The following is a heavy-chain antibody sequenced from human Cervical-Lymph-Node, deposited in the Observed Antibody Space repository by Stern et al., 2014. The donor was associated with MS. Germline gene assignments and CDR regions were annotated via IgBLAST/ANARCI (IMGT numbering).Heavy chain of an antibody. CDR2: LYWNDDK. V-gene: IGHV2-5*01. CDR1: GFSLSTSGVG. CDR3: AHADYGDYVAGNWFDP. Sequence: QITLKESGPTLVKPTQTLTLTCTFSGFSLSTSGVGVGWIRQPPGKALEWLALLYWNDDKRYSPSLKSRLTITKDTSKNQVVLTMTNMDPVDTATYYCAHADYGDYVAGNWFDPWGQGTLVTVSS. D-gene: IGHD4-17*01. J-gene: IGHJ5*02.